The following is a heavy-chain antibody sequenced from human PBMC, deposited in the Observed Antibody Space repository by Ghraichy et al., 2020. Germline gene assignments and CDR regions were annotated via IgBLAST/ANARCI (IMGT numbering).Heavy chain of an antibody. V-gene: IGHV3-23*01. CDR2: ISAGGGST. J-gene: IGHJ5*02. Sequence: GGSLRLSCAASGFIFSSYAMSWVRQAPGKGLEWVSAISAGGGSTYYADSVKGQFTISRDNSKNTLYLQMNSLRAEDTAVYYCAWGDSVWFDPWGQGTLITVSS. CDR1: GFIFSSYA. D-gene: IGHD2-21*02. CDR3: AWGDSVWFDP.